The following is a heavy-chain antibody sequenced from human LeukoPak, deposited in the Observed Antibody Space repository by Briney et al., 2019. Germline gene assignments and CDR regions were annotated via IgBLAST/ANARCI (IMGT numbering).Heavy chain of an antibody. D-gene: IGHD3-10*01. J-gene: IGHJ4*02. CDR2: IYYSGST. Sequence: SETLSLTCTVSGGSISSYYWSWIRQPPGKGLEWIGYIYYSGSTYYNPSLKSRVTKSVDTSKNQFSLKLSSVTAADTAVYYCARIPYYYGSGHYFDYWGQGTLVTVSS. CDR1: GGSISSYY. V-gene: IGHV4-59*01. CDR3: ARIPYYYGSGHYFDY.